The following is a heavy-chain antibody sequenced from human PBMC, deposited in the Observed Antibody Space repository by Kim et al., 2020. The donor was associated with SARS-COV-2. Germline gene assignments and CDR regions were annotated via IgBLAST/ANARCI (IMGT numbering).Heavy chain of an antibody. V-gene: IGHV4-59*13. CDR3: ARFSYVPAATRYYYDSSGYYYLDY. J-gene: IGHJ4*02. D-gene: IGHD3-22*01. CDR2: IYYSGST. Sequence: SETLSLTCTVSGGSISSYYWSWIRQPPGKGLEWIGYIYYSGSTNYNPSLKSRVTISVDTSKNQFSLKLSSVTAADTAVYYCARFSYVPAATRYYYDSSGYYYLDYWGQGTLVTVSS. CDR1: GGSISSYY.